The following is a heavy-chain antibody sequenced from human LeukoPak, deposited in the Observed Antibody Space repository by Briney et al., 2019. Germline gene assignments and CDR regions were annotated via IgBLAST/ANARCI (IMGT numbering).Heavy chain of an antibody. CDR1: GVSFSSDG. CDR3: TKGQSGGGYYSPFDS. J-gene: IGHJ4*02. V-gene: IGHV3-23*01. D-gene: IGHD3-22*01. CDR2: ISTDGGTT. Sequence: RGALRLSCAASGVSFSSDGMSWVRQAPGKGLEWVSIISTDGGTTHYAESVKGRFTISRDNPKNTLHLQMNSLRAEDTAVYYCTKGQSGGGYYSPFDSWGQGTLVTVSS.